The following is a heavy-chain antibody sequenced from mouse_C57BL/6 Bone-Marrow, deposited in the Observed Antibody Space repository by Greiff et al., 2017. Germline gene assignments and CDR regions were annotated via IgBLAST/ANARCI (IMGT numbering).Heavy chain of an antibody. D-gene: IGHD2-4*01. CDR1: GYTFTSYW. CDR2: IYPGSGST. V-gene: IGHV1-55*01. CDR3: ARGGGLRRLAWFAY. Sequence: QVQLQQSGAELVKPGASVKMSCKASGYTFTSYWITWVKQRPGQGLEWIGDIYPGSGSTNYNEKFKSKATLTVDTSSSTAYMQLSSLTSEDSAVYYCARGGGLRRLAWFAYWGQGTLVTVSA. J-gene: IGHJ3*01.